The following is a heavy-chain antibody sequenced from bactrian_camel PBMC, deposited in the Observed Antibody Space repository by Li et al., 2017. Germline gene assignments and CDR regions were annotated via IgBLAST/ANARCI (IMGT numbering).Heavy chain of an antibody. J-gene: IGHJ4*01. D-gene: IGHD6*01. V-gene: IGHV3S25*01. CDR1: GHTYSSHC. CDR2: IFTGGGNT. CDR3: GASQPPTYAGSWYQPTTYKF. Sequence: QLVESGGGSVQAGGSLRLSCAASGHTYSSHCMAWFRQAPRKEREEVAVIFTGGGNTWYADAVKGRFTITRDGGQAIVHLHMSSLKPEDTAMYYCGASQPPTYAGSWYQPTTYKFWGHGTQVTVS.